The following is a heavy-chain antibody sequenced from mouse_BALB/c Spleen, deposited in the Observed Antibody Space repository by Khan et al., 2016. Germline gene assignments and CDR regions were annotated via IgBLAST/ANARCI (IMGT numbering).Heavy chain of an antibody. CDR3: ARGAITSHAVDS. J-gene: IGHJ4*01. CDR1: GYTFTNYW. D-gene: IGHD2-4*01. V-gene: IGHV1-54*01. CDR2: INPGTGST. Sequence: QVQLQESGADLVRPGASVKLSCKTSGYTFTNYWIDWVKQRPGQGLEWIGRINPGTGSTNSNEKFKGKATLTADKSSSTAYMQLSSLTSEDCAVYFCARGAITSHAVDSWGQGASVHVSS.